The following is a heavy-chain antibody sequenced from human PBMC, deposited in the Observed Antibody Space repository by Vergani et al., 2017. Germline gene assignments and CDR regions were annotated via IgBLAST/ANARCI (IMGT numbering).Heavy chain of an antibody. CDR1: GFTFSSYA. CDR2: ICGSGGSN. V-gene: IGHV3-23*01. D-gene: IGHD6-19*01. J-gene: IGHJ4*02. CDR3: AKWVAGAYFDY. Sequence: EVQLLESGGGLVQPGGSLRLSCAASGFTFSSYAMSWVRQAPGKGLEWVSAICGSGGSNYYAASVKGRLTLSRDKSKNTLNLQMNRLRAEDTAVDYFAKWVAGAYFDYWGQGTLVTVSS.